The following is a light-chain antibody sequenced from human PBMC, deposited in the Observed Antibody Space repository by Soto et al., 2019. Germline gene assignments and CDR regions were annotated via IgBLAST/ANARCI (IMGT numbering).Light chain of an antibody. Sequence: DTQMTQSPSSLSASVGDRVTITCQASQDITNYLSWYQQKPGKAPKLLIYDASNLESGVPSKFSGSGSGTAFTFTINNLQPEDIAVYFCQQYDNVPRTFGGGTKVEIK. CDR1: QDITNY. J-gene: IGKJ4*01. V-gene: IGKV1-33*01. CDR2: DAS. CDR3: QQYDNVPRT.